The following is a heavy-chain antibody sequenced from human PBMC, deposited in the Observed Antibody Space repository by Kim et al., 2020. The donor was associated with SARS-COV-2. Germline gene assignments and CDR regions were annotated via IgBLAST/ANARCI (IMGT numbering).Heavy chain of an antibody. CDR2: IYYSGST. Sequence: SETLSLTCTVSGGSISSGGYYWSWIRQHPGKGLEWIGYIYYSGSTYYNPSLKSRVTISVDTSRNQFSLKLSSVTAADAAIYYCARDGGAYSSGYSFFYWGQGTPVTVSS. D-gene: IGHD6-19*01. J-gene: IGHJ4*02. V-gene: IGHV4-31*03. CDR1: GGSISSGGYY. CDR3: ARDGGAYSSGYSFFY.